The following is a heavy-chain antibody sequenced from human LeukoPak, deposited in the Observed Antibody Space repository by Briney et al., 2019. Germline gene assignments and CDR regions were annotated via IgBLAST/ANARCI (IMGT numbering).Heavy chain of an antibody. CDR2: IGWDGGGT. CDR3: VKDKSGDGYNNYFDY. V-gene: IGHV3-43*01. D-gene: IGHD5-24*01. CDR1: GFTFDDYT. Sequence: GGSPRLSCAASGFTFDDYTMHWVRQAPGKGLEWVSLIGWDGGGTYYADSVKGRFTISRDNSKNSLYLQMNSLKTEDSAFYYCVKDKSGDGYNNYFDYWGQGTLVTVSS. J-gene: IGHJ4*02.